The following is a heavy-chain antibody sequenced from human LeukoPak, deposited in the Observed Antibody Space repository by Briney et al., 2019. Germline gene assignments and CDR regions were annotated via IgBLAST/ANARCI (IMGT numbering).Heavy chain of an antibody. CDR1: GGSFSGYY. J-gene: IGHJ3*02. D-gene: IGHD3-10*01. V-gene: IGHV4-34*01. Sequence: SETLSLTCAVYGGSFSGYYWSWIRQPPGKGLEWIGEINHSGSTNYNPSLKSRVTISVDTSKNQFSLKLSSVTAADTAVYYCASADSGINAFDIWGQGTMVTVSS. CDR3: ASADSGINAFDI. CDR2: INHSGST.